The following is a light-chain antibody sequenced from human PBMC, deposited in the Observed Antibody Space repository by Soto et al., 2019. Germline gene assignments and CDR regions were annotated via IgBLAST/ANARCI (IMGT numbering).Light chain of an antibody. V-gene: IGKV3-15*01. CDR1: QSVSSN. CDR2: GAT. CDR3: QKYNNWPFT. Sequence: EVVMTQSPATLSVSPGERATLSCRASQSVSSNLAWYQQKPGQAPRLLFYGATTRATGIPARFSGSGSGTEFTLTISSLQSEDFAVYYCQKYNNWPFTFGPGTKVHIK. J-gene: IGKJ3*01.